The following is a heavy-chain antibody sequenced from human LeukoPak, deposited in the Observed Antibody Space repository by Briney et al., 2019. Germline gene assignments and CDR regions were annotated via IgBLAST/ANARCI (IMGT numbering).Heavy chain of an antibody. D-gene: IGHD2-15*01. CDR3: ARGGVGYCSGGSCYPTEYYYYYYGMDV. V-gene: IGHV4-59*01. Sequence: SETLSLTCTVSGGSISSYYWSWIRQPPGKGLEGIGYIYYSGSTNYNPSLKSRVTISVDTSKNQFSLKLSSVTAADPAEYYCARGGVGYCSGGSCYPTEYYYYYYGMDVWGQGTTVTVSS. J-gene: IGHJ6*02. CDR2: IYYSGST. CDR1: GGSISSYY.